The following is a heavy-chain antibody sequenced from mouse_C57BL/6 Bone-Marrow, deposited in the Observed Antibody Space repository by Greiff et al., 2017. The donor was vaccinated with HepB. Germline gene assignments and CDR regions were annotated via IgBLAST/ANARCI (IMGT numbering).Heavy chain of an antibody. Sequence: VQLKESGPGMVKPSQSLSLTCTVTGYSITSGYDWHWIRHFPGNKLEWMGYISYSGSTNYNPSLKSRISITHDTSKNHFFLKLNSVTTEDTATYYCARVRSSSYWYFDVWGTGTTVTVSS. V-gene: IGHV3-1*01. CDR3: ARVRSSSYWYFDV. CDR1: GYSITSGYD. CDR2: ISYSGST. J-gene: IGHJ1*03. D-gene: IGHD1-1*01.